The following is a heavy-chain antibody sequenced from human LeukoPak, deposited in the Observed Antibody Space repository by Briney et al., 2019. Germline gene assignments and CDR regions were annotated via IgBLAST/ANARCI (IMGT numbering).Heavy chain of an antibody. CDR1: GFTFRSYS. Sequence: GGSLRLSCAGSGFTFRSYSMTWFPQAPGKGLEWVSSISSGSTYIYRADSQKGRFTTSRDNAKNSLYLQMNSLRAEDTAVYYCATSSHGDCSGGSCYYFDYWGQGTLVTVSS. CDR2: ISSGSTYI. D-gene: IGHD2-15*01. V-gene: IGHV3-21*01. J-gene: IGHJ4*02. CDR3: ATSSHGDCSGGSCYYFDY.